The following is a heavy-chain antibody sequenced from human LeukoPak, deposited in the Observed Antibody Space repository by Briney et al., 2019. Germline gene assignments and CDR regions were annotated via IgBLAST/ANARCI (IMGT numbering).Heavy chain of an antibody. V-gene: IGHV1-2*02. CDR2: INPNSGGT. D-gene: IGHD6-19*01. CDR1: GYTFTGYY. J-gene: IGHJ4*02. CDR3: ARVRRGWYEDY. Sequence: ASVKVSCKASGYTFTGYYMHWVRQAPGQGLEWMGWINPNSGGTNYAQKIQGRVTMTRDTSISTAYMELSRLRSDDTAVYYCARVRRGWYEDYWGQGTLVTVSS.